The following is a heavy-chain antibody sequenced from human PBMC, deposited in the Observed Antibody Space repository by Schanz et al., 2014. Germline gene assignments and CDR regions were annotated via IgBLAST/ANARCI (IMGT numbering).Heavy chain of an antibody. CDR3: ARDQSPYTNSSDVRCFDY. J-gene: IGHJ4*02. Sequence: QVQLVQSGAEVKKPGASVKVSCKASGYTFTSHGISWVRQAPGQGLEWMGMINPSGGSTTYAQKLQGRVTMTADTATSTAYMDLRSLRSDDTAVYYCARDQSPYTNSSDVRCFDYWGQGSLVTVSS. CDR1: GYTFTSHG. CDR2: INPSGGST. D-gene: IGHD6-6*01. V-gene: IGHV1-18*01.